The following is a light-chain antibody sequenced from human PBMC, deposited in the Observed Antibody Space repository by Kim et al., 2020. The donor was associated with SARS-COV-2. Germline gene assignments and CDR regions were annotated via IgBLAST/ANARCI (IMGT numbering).Light chain of an antibody. V-gene: IGKV3-20*01. CDR1: QSVSSGY. CDR2: GAS. Sequence: EIVLTQSPGTLSLSPGERATLSCRASQSVSSGYVAWYQQTPGQAPRLLFYGASSRATGVPDRFSGSGSGTDVTLTITRLEPGDFAIYYCQQYGSSPAFGQGTKVDIK. CDR3: QQYGSSPA. J-gene: IGKJ1*01.